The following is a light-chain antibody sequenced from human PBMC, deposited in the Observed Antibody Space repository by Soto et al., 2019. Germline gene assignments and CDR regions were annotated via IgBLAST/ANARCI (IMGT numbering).Light chain of an antibody. J-gene: IGLJ2*01. V-gene: IGLV3-1*01. CDR2: QDN. Sequence: SYELTQPPSVSVSPGQTASITCSGAKLGDKYACWYQQKPGQSPILVIYQDNKRPSGIPERFSGSNSGNTATLTISGTQAMDEADYYCQPWDSSTVVFGGGTKLTVL. CDR1: KLGDKY. CDR3: QPWDSSTVV.